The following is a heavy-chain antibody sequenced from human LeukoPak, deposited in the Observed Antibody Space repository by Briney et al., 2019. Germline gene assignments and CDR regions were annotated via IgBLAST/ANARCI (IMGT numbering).Heavy chain of an antibody. CDR1: AASLNTYD. Sequence: PSETLSLTCAVSAASLNTYDCGCVRQLPGKGLEWIGYIYYSGTTSYNPSLKTRVTISIDTSKNQFSLKLRSVTAANTPVDYWARALRYIAAQYYFESSGQGNLVTVSS. V-gene: IGHV4-59*01. CDR3: ARALRYIAAQYYFES. J-gene: IGHJ4*02. CDR2: IYYSGTT. D-gene: IGHD1-14*01.